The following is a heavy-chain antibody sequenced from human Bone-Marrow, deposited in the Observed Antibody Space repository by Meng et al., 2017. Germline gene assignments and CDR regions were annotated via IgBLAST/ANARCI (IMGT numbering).Heavy chain of an antibody. D-gene: IGHD6-13*01. CDR2: IIPTFGTT. V-gene: IGHV1-69*06. Sequence: SVKVSCKASGGTFSSHPINWVRQAPGQGLEWMGGIIPTFGTTNYAHKFQGRVTITADKSTSTAYMELSSLRSEDTAIYYCARDEDISAAGKLFGDYWGRGTLVTVSS. CDR1: GGTFSSHP. CDR3: ARDEDISAAGKLFGDY. J-gene: IGHJ4*02.